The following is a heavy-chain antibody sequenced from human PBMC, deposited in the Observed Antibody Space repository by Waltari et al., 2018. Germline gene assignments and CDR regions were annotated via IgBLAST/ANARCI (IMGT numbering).Heavy chain of an antibody. Sequence: QVQLVQSGAEVKKPGASVKVSCKASGNTFTSYYVHWVRQAPGQGLEWMGLRNPRGGTTTYAQQFQGRVTMTGDTPTSRVYMELSSLRSEDTAVYYCAIYSSGWYPWGQGTLVTVSS. D-gene: IGHD6-19*01. CDR1: GNTFTSYY. J-gene: IGHJ5*02. CDR3: AIYSSGWYP. CDR2: RNPRGGTT. V-gene: IGHV1-46*01.